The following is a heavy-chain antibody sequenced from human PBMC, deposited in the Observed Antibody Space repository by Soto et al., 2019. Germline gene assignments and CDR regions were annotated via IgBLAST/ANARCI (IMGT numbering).Heavy chain of an antibody. V-gene: IGHV1-69*13. Sequence: ASVQVSCKAPGYTFTSYGFSWVRQAPGQGLEWMGGIIPIFGTANYAQKFQGRVTITADESTSTAYMELSSLRSEDTAVYYCARAVGRRDGYNWFDYWGQGTLVTVSS. CDR2: IIPIFGTA. CDR3: ARAVGRRDGYNWFDY. D-gene: IGHD5-12*01. J-gene: IGHJ4*02. CDR1: GYTFTSYG.